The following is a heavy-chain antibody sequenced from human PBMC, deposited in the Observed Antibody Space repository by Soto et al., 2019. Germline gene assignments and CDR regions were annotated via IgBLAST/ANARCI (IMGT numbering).Heavy chain of an antibody. V-gene: IGHV4-31*03. D-gene: IGHD1-26*01. CDR1: GGSISSGGYY. J-gene: IGHJ5*02. CDR2: IYYSGST. Sequence: QVQLQESGPGLVKPSQTLSLTCTVSGGSISSGGYYWSWIRQHPGKGLEWIGYIYYSGSTYYNPSLKGRVTNSVDTSKNQFPLRLGSGTAGGTAVYSGGGVDDGGYAGGGGWFDPWGQGTLVTVSS. CDR3: GGVDDGGYAGGGGWFDP.